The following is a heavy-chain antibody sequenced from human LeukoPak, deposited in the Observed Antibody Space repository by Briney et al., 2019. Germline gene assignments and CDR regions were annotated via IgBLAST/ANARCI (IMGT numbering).Heavy chain of an antibody. CDR1: GGTFSSYA. J-gene: IGHJ4*02. CDR2: IIPIFGTA. Sequence: AASVKVSCKASGGTFSSYAISWVRQAPGQGLEWMGGIIPIFGTANYAQKLQGRVTITTDESTSTAYMELSSLRSEDTAVYYCARDPIAYCGGDCYSLWGQGTLVTVSS. D-gene: IGHD2-21*02. CDR3: ARDPIAYCGGDCYSL. V-gene: IGHV1-69*05.